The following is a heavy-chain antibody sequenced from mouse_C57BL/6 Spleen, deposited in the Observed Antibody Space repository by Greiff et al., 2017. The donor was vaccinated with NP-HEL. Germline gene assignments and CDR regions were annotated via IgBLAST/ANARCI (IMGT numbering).Heavy chain of an antibody. Sequence: VQLQQPGAELVKPGASVKMSCKASGYTFTSYWITWVKQRPGHGLEWIGDIYPGSGSTNYNEKFKSKATLTVDTSSSTAYMQLSSLTSEDSAGDYCARAGLSKYADYWGQGTTLTVSS. CDR1: GYTFTSYW. D-gene: IGHD2-5*01. J-gene: IGHJ2*01. CDR2: IYPGSGST. CDR3: ARAGLSKYADY. V-gene: IGHV1-55*01.